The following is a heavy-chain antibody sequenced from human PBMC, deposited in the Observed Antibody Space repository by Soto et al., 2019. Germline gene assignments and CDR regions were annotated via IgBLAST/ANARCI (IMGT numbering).Heavy chain of an antibody. D-gene: IGHD3-16*01. CDR1: GYTFTSYG. V-gene: IGHV1-18*01. Sequence: ASVKVSCKASGYTFTSYGISWVRQAPGQGLEWMGWISAYNGNTNYAQKLQGRGTMTTTTSTSTAYMELRSLRSDDTAVSYCERAGLLSHYGLGDWFDPWGQGTLVTVSS. CDR2: ISAYNGNT. J-gene: IGHJ5*02. CDR3: ERAGLLSHYGLGDWFDP.